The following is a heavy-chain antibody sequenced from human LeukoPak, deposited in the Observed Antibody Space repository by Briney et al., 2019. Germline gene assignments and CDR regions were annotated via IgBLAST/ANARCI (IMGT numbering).Heavy chain of an antibody. Sequence: PSETLSLTCTVFGYSISSGYYWGWIRQPPGKGLEWIGSIYHSGSTYYNPSLKSRVTISADTSKNQFSLKVTSVTAADTAVYYCARRTTYFGWLPSESPSCFDYWGQGTLVTVSS. J-gene: IGHJ4*02. CDR1: GYSISSGYY. CDR3: ARRTTYFGWLPSESPSCFDY. D-gene: IGHD3-9*01. V-gene: IGHV4-38-2*02. CDR2: IYHSGST.